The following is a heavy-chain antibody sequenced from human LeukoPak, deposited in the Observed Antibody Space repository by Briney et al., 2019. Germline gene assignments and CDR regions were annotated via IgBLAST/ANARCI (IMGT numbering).Heavy chain of an antibody. CDR1: GGSISSYY. CDR2: IYTSGST. V-gene: IGHV4-4*07. D-gene: IGHD3-9*01. CDR3: GKTDIYFNPIDY. Sequence: SETLSLTCTVSGGSISSYYWSWIRQPAGKGLEWIGRIYTSGSTNYNPSLKSRVTMSVDTSKNQFSLKLSSVTAADTAIYYCGKTDIYFNPIDYWGPGSLVTVSS. J-gene: IGHJ4*02.